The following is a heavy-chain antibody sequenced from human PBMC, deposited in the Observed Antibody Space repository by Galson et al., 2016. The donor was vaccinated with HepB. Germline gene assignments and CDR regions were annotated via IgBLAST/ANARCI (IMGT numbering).Heavy chain of an antibody. Sequence: LRLSCAASGFTFSSSAMSWVRQAPGKGLEWVSGISGSGGRTSYADAVKGRFTISRDNSKNTLYLQTNSLRAEDTAVYYCAKDAFYYALGSSTHWGQGTLVTVSS. D-gene: IGHD3-10*01. CDR1: GFTFSSSA. J-gene: IGHJ4*02. V-gene: IGHV3-23*01. CDR2: ISGSGGRT. CDR3: AKDAFYYALGSSTH.